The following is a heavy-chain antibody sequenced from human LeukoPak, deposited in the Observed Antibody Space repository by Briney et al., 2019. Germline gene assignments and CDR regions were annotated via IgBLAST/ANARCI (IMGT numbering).Heavy chain of an antibody. J-gene: IGHJ4*02. V-gene: IGHV4-30-4*08. CDR2: IYYSGST. CDR1: GGSISSGDYY. D-gene: IGHD5-18*01. CDR3: ARVPRGYSYGLLDY. Sequence: PSQTLSLTCTVSGGSISSGDYYWSWIRQPPGKGLEWSGYIYYSGSTYYNPSLKSRVTISVDTSKNQFSLKLSSVTAADTAVYYCARVPRGYSYGLLDYWGQGTLVTVSS.